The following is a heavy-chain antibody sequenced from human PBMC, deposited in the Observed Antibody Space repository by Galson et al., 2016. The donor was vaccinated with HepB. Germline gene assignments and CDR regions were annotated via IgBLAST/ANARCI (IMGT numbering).Heavy chain of an antibody. V-gene: IGHV4-4*02. D-gene: IGHD3-16*01. CDR1: GDSLISSNW. Sequence: SETLSLTCAVSGDSLISSNWWIWVRQPPGKGLEWIGDIYHSGSPNYNPSLKSQVAMSLDMSKNHFSLKLRSVTAAETAVYYCARGGDVAEYWGQGTLVTVSS. CDR2: IYHSGSP. CDR3: ARGGDVAEY. J-gene: IGHJ4*02.